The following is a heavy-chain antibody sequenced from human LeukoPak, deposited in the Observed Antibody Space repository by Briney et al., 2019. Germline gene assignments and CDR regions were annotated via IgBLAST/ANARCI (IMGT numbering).Heavy chain of an antibody. CDR2: IYYSGSI. CDR3: ARGPGFEDSSSWSHWYFDL. V-gene: IGHV4-59*01. D-gene: IGHD6-13*01. Sequence: SETLSLTCTVSGGSISSYYWSWIRQPPGKGLEWIGYIYYSGSINYNPSLKSRVTISVDTSKNQFSLKLSSVTAADTAVYYCARGPGFEDSSSWSHWYFDLWGRGTLVTVSS. J-gene: IGHJ2*01. CDR1: GGSISSYY.